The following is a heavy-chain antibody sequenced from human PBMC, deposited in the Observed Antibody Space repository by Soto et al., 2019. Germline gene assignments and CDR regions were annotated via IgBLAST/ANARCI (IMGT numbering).Heavy chain of an antibody. J-gene: IGHJ4*02. CDR2: INHSGST. D-gene: IGHD3-3*01. CDR3: ARVSAYYDFWSGYYLYFDY. Sequence: QVQLQQWGAGLLKPSETLSLTCAVYGGSFSGYYWSWIRQPPGKGLEWIGEINHSGSTNYNPSLKSRVTISVDTSKNQFSLKLSSVTAADTAVYYCARVSAYYDFWSGYYLYFDYWGQGTLVTVSS. CDR1: GGSFSGYY. V-gene: IGHV4-34*01.